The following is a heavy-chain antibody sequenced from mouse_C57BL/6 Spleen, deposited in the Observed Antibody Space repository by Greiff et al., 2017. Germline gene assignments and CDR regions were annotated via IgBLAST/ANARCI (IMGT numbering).Heavy chain of an antibody. J-gene: IGHJ4*01. V-gene: IGHV3-4*01. Sequence: EVQLQQSGPALVKPSQTVSLTCTVTGYSIPNGNHWWYWIRQVSGSKLEWIGYISSSGSTDSNPSLKSRISSTRDTSKIQLFLQLNSLTTEDIATYYCARANFYAMDYWGQGTSVTVSA. CDR1: GYSIPNGNHW. CDR3: ARANFYAMDY. CDR2: ISSSGST.